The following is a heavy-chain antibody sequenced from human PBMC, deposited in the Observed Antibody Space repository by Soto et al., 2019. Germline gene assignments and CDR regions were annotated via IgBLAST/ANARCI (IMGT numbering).Heavy chain of an antibody. J-gene: IGHJ6*03. CDR2: MNPNSGNT. V-gene: IGHV1-8*01. D-gene: IGHD2-2*01. CDR3: AREGSGVPAATGHYYYYMDV. Sequence: ASVKVSCKASGYTFTSYDINWVRQATGQGLEWMGWMNPNSGNTGYAQKFQGRVTMTRDTSTSTVYMELSSLRSEDTAVYYCAREGSGVPAATGHYYYYMDVWGKGTTVTVSS. CDR1: GYTFTSYD.